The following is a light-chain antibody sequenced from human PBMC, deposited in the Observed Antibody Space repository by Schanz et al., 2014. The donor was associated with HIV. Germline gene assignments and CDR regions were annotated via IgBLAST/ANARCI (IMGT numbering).Light chain of an antibody. Sequence: QSALTQPASVSGSPGQSITISCTGTSSDVGGYNYVSWYQQHPGKAPKLMIYDVSNRPSGVSNRFSGSKSGNTASLTISGLQAEDEADYYCSSYTNSRVLGGGTKLTVL. CDR3: SSYTNSRV. CDR2: DVS. V-gene: IGLV2-14*01. J-gene: IGLJ3*02. CDR1: SSDVGGYNY.